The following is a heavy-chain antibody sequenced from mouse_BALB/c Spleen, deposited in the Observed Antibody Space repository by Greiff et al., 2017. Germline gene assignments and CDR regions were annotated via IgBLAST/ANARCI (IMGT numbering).Heavy chain of an antibody. CDR3: TKYDAMDY. CDR1: GYTFTSYW. J-gene: IGHJ4*01. Sequence: LQQPGSELVRPGASVKLSCKASGYTFTSYWMHWVKQRPGQGLEWIGNIYPGSGSTNYDEKFKSKATLTVDTSSSTAYMQLSSLTSEDSAVYYCTKYDAMDYWGQGTSVTVSS. V-gene: IGHV1S22*01. CDR2: IYPGSGST. D-gene: IGHD2-10*02.